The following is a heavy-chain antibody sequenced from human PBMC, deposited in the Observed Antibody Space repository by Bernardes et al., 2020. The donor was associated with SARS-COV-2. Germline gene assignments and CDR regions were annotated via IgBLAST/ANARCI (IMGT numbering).Heavy chain of an antibody. CDR1: GFTFSDPY. V-gene: IGHV3-72*01. CDR3: ARDQWLPDDYYGLDV. Sequence: GGTLRLSCAASGFTFSDPYMDWIRQAPGKGLEWVGRSRGKGDSYTTEYAASVKGRLTISRDDSKNSVSLQMNSMKIEDTAVYYCARDQWLPDDYYGLDVWGQGTKGTV. J-gene: IGHJ6*02. CDR2: SRGKGDSYTT. D-gene: IGHD6-19*01.